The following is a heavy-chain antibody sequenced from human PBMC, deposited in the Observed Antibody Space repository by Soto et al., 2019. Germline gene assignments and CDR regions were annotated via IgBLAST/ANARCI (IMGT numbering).Heavy chain of an antibody. D-gene: IGHD1-26*01. J-gene: IGHJ3*02. Sequence: QLQLQESGPGLVKPSETLSLTCTVSGGSIFSSSYYWGWIRQPPGKGLEWIGTFYYSGSTYYNPSLKSRVTISVDTSKTQFSLRLTSVTAADTAVYYCARQWGYDAFDIWGQGTLVTVSS. V-gene: IGHV4-39*01. CDR3: ARQWGYDAFDI. CDR2: FYYSGST. CDR1: GGSIFSSSYY.